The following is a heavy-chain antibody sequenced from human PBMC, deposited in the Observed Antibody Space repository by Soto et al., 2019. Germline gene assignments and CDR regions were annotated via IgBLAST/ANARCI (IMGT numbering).Heavy chain of an antibody. CDR2: ISWNSGSI. D-gene: IGHD2-15*01. Sequence: EVQLVESGGGLVQPGRSLRLSCAASGFTFDDYAMHWVRQAPGKGLEWVSGISWNSGSIGYADSVKGRFTISRDNAKNSLYLQMNSLRAEDTALYYCAKDSLPAYYYYYMDVWGKGTTVTVSS. CDR3: AKDSLPAYYYYYMDV. CDR1: GFTFDDYA. V-gene: IGHV3-9*01. J-gene: IGHJ6*03.